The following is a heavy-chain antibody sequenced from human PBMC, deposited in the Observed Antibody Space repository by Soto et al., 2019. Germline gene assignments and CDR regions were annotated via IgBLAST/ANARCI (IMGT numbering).Heavy chain of an antibody. CDR2: IYWDDDK. J-gene: IGHJ4*02. Sequence: QITLKESGPTLVKPTQTLTLTCTFSGFSLSSTRMAVGWIRQPPGKALEWLALIYWDDDKRYSPFLKSRLTITKDTSKIHVVLTMSNMVPVDTARYYCAHIVVACLGYYFDYWGQGTLVTVSS. CDR3: AHIVVACLGYYFDY. V-gene: IGHV2-5*02. D-gene: IGHD5-12*01. CDR1: GFSLSSTRMA.